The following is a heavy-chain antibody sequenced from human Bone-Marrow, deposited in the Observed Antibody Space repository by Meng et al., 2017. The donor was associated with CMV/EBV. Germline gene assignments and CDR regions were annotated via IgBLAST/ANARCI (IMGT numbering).Heavy chain of an antibody. CDR3: ARAGLAAAGTTAYFYYYGLDV. D-gene: IGHD6-13*01. V-gene: IGHV3-30-3*01. CDR1: GFTFSSYA. Sequence: GESLKISCAASGFTFSSYAMHWVRQAPGKGLEWVAVISYDGSNKYYADSVKGRFTISRDNSKNTLYLQMNSLRAEDTAVYYCARAGLAAAGTTAYFYYYGLDVWGQGTTVTVSS. CDR2: ISYDGSNK. J-gene: IGHJ6*02.